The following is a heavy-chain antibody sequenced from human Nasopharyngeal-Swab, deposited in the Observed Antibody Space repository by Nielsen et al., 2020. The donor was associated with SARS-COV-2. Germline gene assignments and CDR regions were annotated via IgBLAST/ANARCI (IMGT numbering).Heavy chain of an antibody. CDR3: AKAPYLRGLDV. CDR2: ISGSGGST. Sequence: GGSLRLSCAASGFTFSRYDMSWVRQAPGKGLEWVSTISGSGGSTYYADSVKGRFTITRDNSKNTLYLQTNSLRVEDTAVYYCAKAPYLRGLDVWGQGTTVTVSS. J-gene: IGHJ6*02. V-gene: IGHV3-23*01. D-gene: IGHD2-21*01. CDR1: GFTFSRYD.